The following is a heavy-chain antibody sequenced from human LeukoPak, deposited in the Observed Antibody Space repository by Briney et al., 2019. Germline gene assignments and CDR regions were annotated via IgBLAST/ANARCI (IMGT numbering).Heavy chain of an antibody. V-gene: IGHV4-59*08. Sequence: PSETLSLTCTVSGGSISSYHWSWIRQTPGKGLEWIGHIYSSGSTNYIPSLKSRVTISVDTSKNQFSLKLSSVTAADTAVYYCARIGHEDYYFDYWGQGTLVTVSS. J-gene: IGHJ4*02. CDR3: ARIGHEDYYFDY. CDR1: GGSISSYH. CDR2: IYSSGST.